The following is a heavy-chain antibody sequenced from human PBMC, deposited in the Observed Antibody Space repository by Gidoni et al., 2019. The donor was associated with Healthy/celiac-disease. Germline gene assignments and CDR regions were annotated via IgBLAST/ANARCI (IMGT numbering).Heavy chain of an antibody. J-gene: IGHJ4*02. V-gene: IGHV3-64D*06. CDR3: VKTLYDSSGYHLTPFDY. Sequence: EVQLVESGGGFVQPGGSLRLSCSASGFSFNRHAMHWVRQAPGKGLEYVSTISSNGGSTYYTDSVKGRFTISRDNSKNTLYLQMSSLRAEDTAVYYCVKTLYDSSGYHLTPFDYWGQGTLVTVSS. CDR1: GFSFNRHA. D-gene: IGHD3-22*01. CDR2: ISSNGGST.